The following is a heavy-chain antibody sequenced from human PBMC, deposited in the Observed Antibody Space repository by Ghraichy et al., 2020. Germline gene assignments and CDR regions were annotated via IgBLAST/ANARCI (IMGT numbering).Heavy chain of an antibody. CDR2: INHSGST. V-gene: IGHV4-34*01. Sequence: SETLSLTCAVYGGSFSGYYWSWIRQPPGKGLEWIGEINHSGSTNYNPSLKSRVTISVDTSKNQFSLKLSSVTAADTAVYYCARGWEWLRFMDVWGKGTTVTVSS. CDR3: ARGWEWLRFMDV. CDR1: GGSFSGYY. D-gene: IGHD5-12*01. J-gene: IGHJ6*03.